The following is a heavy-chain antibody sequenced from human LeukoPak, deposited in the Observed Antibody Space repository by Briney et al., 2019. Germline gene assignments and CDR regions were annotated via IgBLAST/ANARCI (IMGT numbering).Heavy chain of an antibody. CDR3: ARGRKNRIFGVVPLNY. D-gene: IGHD3-3*02. CDR2: INHSGST. Sequence: SSETLSLTCAVYGGSFSGYYWSWIRQPPGKGLEWIGEINHSGSTNYNPSLKSRVTISVDTSKNQFSLKLSSVTAADTAVYYCARGRKNRIFGVVPLNYWGQGTLVTVSP. V-gene: IGHV4-34*01. J-gene: IGHJ4*02. CDR1: GGSFSGYY.